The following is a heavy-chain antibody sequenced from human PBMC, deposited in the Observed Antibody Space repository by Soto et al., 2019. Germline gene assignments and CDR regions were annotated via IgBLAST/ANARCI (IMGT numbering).Heavy chain of an antibody. V-gene: IGHV1-69*13. CDR1: GGTFSSYA. J-gene: IGHJ6*02. CDR3: ARAGVYSSSWSSYYYGMDV. D-gene: IGHD6-13*01. Sequence: SVKVSCKASGGTFSSYAISWVRQAPGQGLEWMGGIIPIFGTANYAQKFQGRVTITADESTSTAYMELSSLRSEDTAVYYCARAGVYSSSWSSYYYGMDVWGQGTTVTVSS. CDR2: IIPIFGTA.